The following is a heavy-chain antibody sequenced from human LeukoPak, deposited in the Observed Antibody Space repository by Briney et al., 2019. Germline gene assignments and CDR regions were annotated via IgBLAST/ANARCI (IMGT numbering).Heavy chain of an antibody. D-gene: IGHD1-7*01. V-gene: IGHV3-53*01. J-gene: IGHJ4*02. CDR3: ARGLTGTTFFRKTTFFDY. CDR2: IYSGGST. CDR1: GFTVSSNY. Sequence: HPGGSLRLSCAASGFTVSSNYMSWVRQAPGKGLKWVSVIYSGGSTYYADSVKGRFTISRDNSKNTLYLQMKSLRAEDTAVYYCARGLTGTTFFRKTTFFDYWGQGTLVTVSS.